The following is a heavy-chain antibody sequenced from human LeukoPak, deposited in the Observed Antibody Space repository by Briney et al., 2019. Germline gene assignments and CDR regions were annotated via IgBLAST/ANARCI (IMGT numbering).Heavy chain of an antibody. CDR1: GFTFSSYA. J-gene: IGHJ4*02. Sequence: GSLRLSCVASGFTFSSYAMHWVRQAPGKGLEWVAVISYDGSNKYYADSVKGRFTISRDNSKNTLYLQMNSLRAEDTAVYYCARDLGVWGQGTLVTVSS. D-gene: IGHD2-8*01. CDR3: ARDLGV. V-gene: IGHV3-30*04. CDR2: ISYDGSNK.